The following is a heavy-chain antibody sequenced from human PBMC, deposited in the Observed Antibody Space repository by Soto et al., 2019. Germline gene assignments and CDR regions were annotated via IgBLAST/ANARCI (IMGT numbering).Heavy chain of an antibody. Sequence: PGESLKISCKGSGYSFTSYWISWVRQMPGKGLEWMGRIDPSDSYTNYSPSFQGHATISADKSISTAYLQWSSLKASDTAMYYCARQGMATNYYYYGMDVWGQGTTVTVSS. CDR3: ARQGMATNYYYYGMDV. J-gene: IGHJ6*02. CDR2: IDPSDSYT. D-gene: IGHD5-12*01. V-gene: IGHV5-10-1*01. CDR1: GYSFTSYW.